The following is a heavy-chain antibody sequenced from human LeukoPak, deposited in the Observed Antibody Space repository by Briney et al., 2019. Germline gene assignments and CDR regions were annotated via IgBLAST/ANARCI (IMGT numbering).Heavy chain of an antibody. J-gene: IGHJ5*02. Sequence: SETLSLTCTVSGGSISSGDYSWSWIRQPPGKGLEWIGEINHSGSTNYNPSLKSRVTISVDTSKNQFSLKLSSVTAADTAVYYCAVAVAGDWFDPWGQGTLVTVSS. CDR2: INHSGST. CDR1: GGSISSGDYS. V-gene: IGHV4-39*07. D-gene: IGHD6-19*01. CDR3: AVAVAGDWFDP.